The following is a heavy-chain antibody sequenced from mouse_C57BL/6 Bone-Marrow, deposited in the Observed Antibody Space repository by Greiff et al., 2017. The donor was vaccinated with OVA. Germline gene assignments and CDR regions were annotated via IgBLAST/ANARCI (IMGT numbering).Heavy chain of an antibody. J-gene: IGHJ4*01. Sequence: QVQLQQPGAELVMPGASVKLSCKASGYTFTSYWMHWVKQRPGQGLEWIGEIDPSDSYTNYHQKFKGKSTLTVDKSTSTAYMQLSSLTSEDSAVYYCATSNYCYAMDYWGQGTSVTVSS. CDR1: GYTFTSYW. CDR3: ATSNYCYAMDY. V-gene: IGHV1-69*01. D-gene: IGHD2-5*01. CDR2: IDPSDSYT.